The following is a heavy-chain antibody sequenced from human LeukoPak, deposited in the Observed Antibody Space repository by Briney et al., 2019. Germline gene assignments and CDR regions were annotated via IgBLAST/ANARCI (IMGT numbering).Heavy chain of an antibody. J-gene: IGHJ3*02. CDR3: AKTPLTRYCSSTSCYSAPDDAFDI. Sequence: GGSLRLSCAASGFTFSSYGMHWVRRAPGKGLEWVAFIRYDGSNKYYADSVKGRFTISRDNSKNTLYLQMNSLRAEDTAVYYCAKTPLTRYCSSTSCYSAPDDAFDIWGQGTMVTVSS. D-gene: IGHD2-2*02. CDR1: GFTFSSYG. V-gene: IGHV3-30*02. CDR2: IRYDGSNK.